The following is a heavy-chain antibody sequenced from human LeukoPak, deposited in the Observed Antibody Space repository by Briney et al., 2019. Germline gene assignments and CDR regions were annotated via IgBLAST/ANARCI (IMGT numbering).Heavy chain of an antibody. CDR3: TTTPTKYYDFWSAYNDY. V-gene: IGHV3-15*07. D-gene: IGHD3-3*01. Sequence: GGSLRLSCAASGFTFTSAWMNWVRQAPGKGLEWVGRIKSKTDGGTTDYAAPVKGRFTISRDDSKNTLYLQMNSLKTEDTAVYYCTTTPTKYYDFWSAYNDYWGQGTLVTVSS. J-gene: IGHJ4*02. CDR1: GFTFTSAW. CDR2: IKSKTDGGTT.